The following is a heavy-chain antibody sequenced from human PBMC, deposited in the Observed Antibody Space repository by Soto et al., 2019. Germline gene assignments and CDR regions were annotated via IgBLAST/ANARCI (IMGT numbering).Heavy chain of an antibody. D-gene: IGHD6-19*01. J-gene: IGHJ5*02. V-gene: IGHV3-23*01. CDR2: ISGSGGST. Sequence: GGSLRLSCVASGFTFSSYAMSWVRQAPGKGLEWVSAISGSGGSTYYADSVKGRFTISRDNSKNTLYLQMNSLRAEDTAVYYCAKDMAVAGLLWFDPWGQGTLVTVSS. CDR1: GFTFSSYA. CDR3: AKDMAVAGLLWFDP.